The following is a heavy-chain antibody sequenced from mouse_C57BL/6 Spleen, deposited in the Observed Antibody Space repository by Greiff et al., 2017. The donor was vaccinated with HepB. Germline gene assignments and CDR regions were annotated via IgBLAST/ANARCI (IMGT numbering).Heavy chain of an antibody. V-gene: IGHV1-82*01. CDR3: ARSHPPAWFAY. J-gene: IGHJ3*01. Sequence: QVQLQQSGPELVKPGASVKISCKASGYAFSSSWMNWVKQRPGKGLEWIGRIYPGDGDTNYNGKFKGKATLTADKSSSTAYMQLSSLTSEDSAVYFCARSHPPAWFAYWGQGTLVTVSA. CDR1: GYAFSSSW. CDR2: IYPGDGDT.